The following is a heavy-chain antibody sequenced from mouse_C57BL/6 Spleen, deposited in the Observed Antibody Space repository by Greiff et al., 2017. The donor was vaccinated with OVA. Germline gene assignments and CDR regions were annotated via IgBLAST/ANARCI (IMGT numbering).Heavy chain of an antibody. Sequence: ESGPGLVQPSQSLSITCTVSGFSLTSYGVHWVRQSPGKGLEWLGVIWSGGSTDYNAAFISRLSISKDNSKSQVFFKMNSLQADDTAIYYCASPFYYSNSFAYWGQGTLVTVSA. J-gene: IGHJ3*01. CDR1: GFSLTSYG. V-gene: IGHV2-2*01. CDR3: ASPFYYSNSFAY. D-gene: IGHD2-5*01. CDR2: IWSGGST.